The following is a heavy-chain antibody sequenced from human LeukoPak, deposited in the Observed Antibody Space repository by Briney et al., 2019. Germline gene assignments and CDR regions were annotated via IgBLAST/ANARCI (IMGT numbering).Heavy chain of an antibody. CDR2: IDPSDSYT. Sequence: GESLKISCKGSGYSFTTYCISWVRQMPGKGLEWMGRIDPSDSYTIYSPSFQGHVAISADKSIDTAYLQWSGLKASDTAMYYCARHENIFSAFDIWGQGQWSPSLQ. CDR1: GYSFTTYC. D-gene: IGHD3-9*01. V-gene: IGHV5-10-1*01. J-gene: IGHJ3*02. CDR3: ARHENIFSAFDI.